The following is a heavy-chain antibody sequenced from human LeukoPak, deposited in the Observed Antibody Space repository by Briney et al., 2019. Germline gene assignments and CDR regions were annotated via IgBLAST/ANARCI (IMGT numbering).Heavy chain of an antibody. D-gene: IGHD2-21*02. V-gene: IGHV3-7*01. J-gene: IGHJ4*02. CDR2: IKEDASQI. CDR3: VKDTWAVVTAILDY. Sequence: QPRGSLRLSCVASGFTFSASWMSWVRQAPGKGLEWVANIKEDASQIGYIDSVKGRFTISRDNARNSVYLQMDSLRVEDTAVYYCVKDTWAVVTAILDYWGQGTLVTVSS. CDR1: GFTFSASW.